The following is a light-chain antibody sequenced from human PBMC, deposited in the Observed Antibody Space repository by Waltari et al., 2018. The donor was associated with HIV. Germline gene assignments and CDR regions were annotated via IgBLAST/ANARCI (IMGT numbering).Light chain of an antibody. CDR2: GVS. CDR1: SSDIGGYDY. CDR3: SAYTSSSTLAV. J-gene: IGLJ2*01. Sequence: QSALTQPAPVSGSPGQSITISCPGTSSDIGGYDYVSWYQQHPGKAPKLMIYGVSSRPSGVSNRFSGSRSGNTASLTISGLRAEDEADYYCSAYTSSSTLAVFGGGTKLTVL. V-gene: IGLV2-14*01.